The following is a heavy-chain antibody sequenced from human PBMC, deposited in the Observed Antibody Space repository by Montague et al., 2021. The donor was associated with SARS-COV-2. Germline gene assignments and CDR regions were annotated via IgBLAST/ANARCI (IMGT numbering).Heavy chain of an antibody. J-gene: IGHJ3*02. V-gene: IGHV4-61*02. D-gene: IGHD1-14*01. Sequence: TLSRTCTVSGGSISSGSYYWSWIRQPAGKRLEWIGLIYTSGSTNYNPSLKSRVTMSLDTSKNQFSLKLRSVTAADTAVYYCARGSFGMGAFDIWGQGTMVTVSS. CDR1: GGSISSGSYY. CDR3: ARGSFGMGAFDI. CDR2: IYTSGST.